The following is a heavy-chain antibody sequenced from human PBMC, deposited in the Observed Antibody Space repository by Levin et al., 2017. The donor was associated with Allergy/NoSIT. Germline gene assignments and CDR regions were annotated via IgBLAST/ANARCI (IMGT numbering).Heavy chain of an antibody. J-gene: IGHJ4*02. CDR3: ARQFSFDY. V-gene: IGHV3-48*02. Sequence: GASVKVSCAASGFTFSSYSMNWVRQAPGKGLEWVSYISSSSSTKYYADSVKGRFTISRDNAKNSLYLQMNSLRDEDTAMYYCARQFSFDYWGQGILVTVSS. CDR2: ISSSSSTK. CDR1: GFTFSSYS.